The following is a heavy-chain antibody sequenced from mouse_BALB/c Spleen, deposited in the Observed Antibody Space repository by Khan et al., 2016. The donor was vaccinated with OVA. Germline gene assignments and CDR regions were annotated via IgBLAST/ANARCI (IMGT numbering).Heavy chain of an antibody. Sequence: QIQLVQSGPGLVQPSQSLSITCKVSGFSLTSYGVHWVRQSPGKGLEWLGVIWRGGSTAYNAAFMSRLSITKDNSKSQVFFKMNSLQADDTAIYYCAKNDYGRAMDYWGQGTSVTVSS. CDR2: IWRGGST. CDR1: GFSLTSYG. D-gene: IGHD1-1*01. V-gene: IGHV2-5*01. J-gene: IGHJ4*01. CDR3: AKNDYGRAMDY.